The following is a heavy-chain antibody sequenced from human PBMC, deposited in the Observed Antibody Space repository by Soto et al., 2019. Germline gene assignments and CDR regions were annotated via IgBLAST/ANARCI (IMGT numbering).Heavy chain of an antibody. CDR3: ARGFAGAYSYGFHTYFDY. D-gene: IGHD5-18*01. Sequence: PSETLSLTCAVYGGSFSGYYWSWIRQPPGKGLEWIGEINHSGSTNYNPSLKSRVTISVDTSKNQFSLKLSSVTAADTAVYYCARGFAGAYSYGFHTYFDYWGQGTLVTVSS. J-gene: IGHJ4*02. CDR1: GGSFSGYY. CDR2: INHSGST. V-gene: IGHV4-34*01.